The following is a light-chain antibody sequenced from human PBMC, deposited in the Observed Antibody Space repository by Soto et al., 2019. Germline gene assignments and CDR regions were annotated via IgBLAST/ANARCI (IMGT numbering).Light chain of an antibody. CDR2: EDI. CDR3: CSYAGGASVV. Sequence: QSALTQPASVSGSPGQSITISCTGTISDVGRYNLVSWYQQHPDKAPKLIIYEDIERPSGVSHRFSGSTSGNTASLTISGLQTADEATYYCCSYAGGASVVFGGGTKLTVL. J-gene: IGLJ2*01. CDR1: ISDVGRYNL. V-gene: IGLV2-23*01.